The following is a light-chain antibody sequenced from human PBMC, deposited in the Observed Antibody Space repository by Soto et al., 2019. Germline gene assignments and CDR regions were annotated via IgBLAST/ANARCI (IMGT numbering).Light chain of an antibody. V-gene: IGKV1-39*01. Sequence: DFQMAQSPSSLSASMGDRVTITCRASRNISNFLNWYQQKPGKAPSLLIYAASSLHSGVPSRFSGSGSGTDFTLTITSLQPEDFATYYCQQTYRTPSFGGGTKVEI. CDR3: QQTYRTPS. CDR1: RNISNF. CDR2: AAS. J-gene: IGKJ4*01.